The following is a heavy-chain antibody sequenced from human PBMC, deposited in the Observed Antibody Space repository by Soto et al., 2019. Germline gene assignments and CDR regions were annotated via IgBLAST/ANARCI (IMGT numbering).Heavy chain of an antibody. CDR3: ARGLFSDYHKYNWFDP. J-gene: IGHJ5*02. CDR2: INPNGGGT. Sequence: QVQLVQSGAEVKKPGASVKVSCKASGYTFTGYYMHWVRQAPGQGLEWMGWINPNGGGTNYSQKFQGWVTMTRDTAISTAYMELSRLRSDDTAVYYCARGLFSDYHKYNWFDPWGQGTLVTVSS. CDR1: GYTFTGYY. D-gene: IGHD4-17*01. V-gene: IGHV1-2*04.